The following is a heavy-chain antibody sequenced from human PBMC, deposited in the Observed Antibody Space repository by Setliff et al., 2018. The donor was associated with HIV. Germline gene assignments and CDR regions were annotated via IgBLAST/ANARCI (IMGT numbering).Heavy chain of an antibody. CDR3: ARSPSWALPYFDL. Sequence: SETLSLTCTVSGGSISSSSYYWGWIRQPPGKGLEWIGSIYHSGSTYYNPSLRGRVAISLDASRHQFSLNLTSVTAADTAIYFCARSPSWALPYFDLWGQGRLVTV. J-gene: IGHJ4*02. CDR1: GGSISSSSYY. CDR2: IYHSGST. D-gene: IGHD3-16*01. V-gene: IGHV4-39*07.